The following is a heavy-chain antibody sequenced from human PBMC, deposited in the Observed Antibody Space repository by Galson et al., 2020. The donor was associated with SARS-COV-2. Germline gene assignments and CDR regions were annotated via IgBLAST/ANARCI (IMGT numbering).Heavy chain of an antibody. J-gene: IGHJ3*02. CDR1: GGSFSGYY. D-gene: IGHD3-3*01. V-gene: IGHV4-34*01. CDR3: ARDRGTIFGVVTINDAFDI. Sequence: SETLSLTCAVYGGSFSGYYWSWIRQPPGKGLEWIGEINHSGSTNYNPSLKSRVIISVDTSKNQFSLKLSSVTAADTAVYYCARDRGTIFGVVTINDAFDIWGQGTMVTVSS. CDR2: INHSGST.